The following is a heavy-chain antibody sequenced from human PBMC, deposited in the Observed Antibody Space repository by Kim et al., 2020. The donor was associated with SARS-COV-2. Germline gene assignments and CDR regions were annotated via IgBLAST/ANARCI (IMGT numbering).Heavy chain of an antibody. J-gene: IGHJ4*02. CDR3: ARDRGGGEDY. Sequence: GGSLRLSCAASGFIFATYDMHWFRQAPGKGLEWVAYLKSRGIVMYYADSMKGRFTVSRDDAKNSLYLQMDSLRAEDTAVYYCARDRGGGEDYWGQGTLVTVSS. CDR1: GFIFATYD. CDR2: LKSRGIVM. D-gene: IGHD3-10*01. V-gene: IGHV3-48*03.